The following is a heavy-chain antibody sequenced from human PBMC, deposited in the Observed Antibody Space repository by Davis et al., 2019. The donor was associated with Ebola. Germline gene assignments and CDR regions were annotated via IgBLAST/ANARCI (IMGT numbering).Heavy chain of an antibody. J-gene: IGHJ6*02. CDR3: ARDRPLDFFFGDYYGMDV. CDR1: GLSVSSNH. D-gene: IGHD3-16*01. Sequence: GESLKISCAASGLSVSSNHMSWVRQAPGKGLEWVSSISGSSYYIYYAVSVMGRFTISRDNAENSLFLQMNSLRAEDTAVYYCARDRPLDFFFGDYYGMDVWGQGTTVTVSS. V-gene: IGHV3-21*01. CDR2: ISGSSYYI.